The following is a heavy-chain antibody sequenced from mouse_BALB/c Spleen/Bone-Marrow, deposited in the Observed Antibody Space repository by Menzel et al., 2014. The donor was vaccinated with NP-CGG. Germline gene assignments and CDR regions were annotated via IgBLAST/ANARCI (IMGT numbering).Heavy chain of an antibody. CDR3: ARENYYGSSYRFAY. J-gene: IGHJ3*01. V-gene: IGHV1-4*02. CDR2: INPSSGYT. D-gene: IGHD1-1*01. CDR1: GYTFTSYT. Sequence: VQLQQSAAELARPRASVKMSCKASGYTFTSYTMHWVKQRPGQGLEWIGYINPSSGYTEYNQKFKDKTTLTADKSSSTAYMQLSSLTSEDSAVYYCARENYYGSSYRFAYWGQGTLVTVSA.